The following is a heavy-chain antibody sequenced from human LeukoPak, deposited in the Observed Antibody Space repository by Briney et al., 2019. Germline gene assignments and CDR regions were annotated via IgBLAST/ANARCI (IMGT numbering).Heavy chain of an antibody. D-gene: IGHD4/OR15-4a*01. CDR2: IYYSGTT. Sequence: SETLSLTCTVSGGSISHYYWSWIRQPPGKGLEWIGYIYYSGTTNYNPSLKSRVTISVDTSKNQFSLTLNSVTAADTAVYYCAREDPRTKVPEGMDVWGQGPTVTVSS. J-gene: IGHJ6*02. V-gene: IGHV4-59*01. CDR1: GGSISHYY. CDR3: AREDPRTKVPEGMDV.